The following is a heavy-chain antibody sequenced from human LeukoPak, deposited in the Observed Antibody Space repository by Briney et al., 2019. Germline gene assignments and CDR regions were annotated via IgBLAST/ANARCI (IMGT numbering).Heavy chain of an antibody. V-gene: IGHV3-7*03. CDR2: INQDGREK. CDR3: GRASRSGRPAGIDY. D-gene: IGHD3-3*01. J-gene: IGHJ4*02. Sequence: GGSLRLSCAASGLTFKNYWMSWVRQAPGMGLEWAANINQDGREKNYVDSVKGRFTISRDSVKNSLYLQMNSLRGEDTGVYYMGRASRSGRPAGIDYWGQGTLVTVSS. CDR1: GLTFKNYW.